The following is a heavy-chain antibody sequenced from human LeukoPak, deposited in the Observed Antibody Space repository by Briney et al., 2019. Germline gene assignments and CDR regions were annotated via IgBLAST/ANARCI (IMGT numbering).Heavy chain of an antibody. J-gene: IGHJ4*02. V-gene: IGHV4-39*01. D-gene: IGHD3-3*01. CDR1: GGSISSSSYY. Sequence: SETLSLTCTVSGGSISSSSYYWGWIRQPPGKGLEWIGSIYYSGSTYYNPSLKSRVTISVDTSENQFSLKLSSVTAADTAVYYCARLPRVTIFGVVTHVDNWGQGTLVTVSS. CDR3: ARLPRVTIFGVVTHVDN. CDR2: IYYSGST.